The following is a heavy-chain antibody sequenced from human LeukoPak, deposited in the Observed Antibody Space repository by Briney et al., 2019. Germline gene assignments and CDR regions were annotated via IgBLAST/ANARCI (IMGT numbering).Heavy chain of an antibody. Sequence: GGSLRLSCAVSGLTFSSSWMDWVRQAPGKGLEWVASINPDGNKKYSADSVKGRFTISRDNAKNSLYLQMNSLRVEDTAFYYCARDLAYSRLDYWGQGMLVTVSS. CDR3: ARDLAYSRLDY. V-gene: IGHV3-7*01. D-gene: IGHD5-18*01. J-gene: IGHJ4*02. CDR2: INPDGNKK. CDR1: GLTFSSSW.